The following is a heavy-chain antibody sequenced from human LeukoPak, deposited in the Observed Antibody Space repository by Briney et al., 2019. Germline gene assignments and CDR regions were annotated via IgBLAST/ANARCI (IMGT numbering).Heavy chain of an antibody. Sequence: GGSLRLSCAVSGLTFSSSWMDWVRQAPGKGLEWVASINPDGNKKYSADSVKGRFTISRDNAKNSLYLQMNSLRVEDTAFYYCARDLAYSRLDYWGQGMLVTVSS. CDR3: ARDLAYSRLDY. V-gene: IGHV3-7*01. D-gene: IGHD5-18*01. J-gene: IGHJ4*02. CDR2: INPDGNKK. CDR1: GLTFSSSW.